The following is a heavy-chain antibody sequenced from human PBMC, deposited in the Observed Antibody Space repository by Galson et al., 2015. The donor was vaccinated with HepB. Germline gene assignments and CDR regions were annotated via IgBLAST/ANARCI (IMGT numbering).Heavy chain of an antibody. J-gene: IGHJ3*02. CDR2: IYYSGST. CDR1: GGSISSYY. V-gene: IGHV4-59*08. Sequence: SETLSLTCTVSGGSISSYYWSWIRQPPGKGLEWIGYIYYSGSTNYNPSLKSRVTISVDTSKNQFSLKLSSVTAADTAVYYCARRGIWGDRDAFDIWGQGTMVTVSS. D-gene: IGHD1-26*01. CDR3: ARRGIWGDRDAFDI.